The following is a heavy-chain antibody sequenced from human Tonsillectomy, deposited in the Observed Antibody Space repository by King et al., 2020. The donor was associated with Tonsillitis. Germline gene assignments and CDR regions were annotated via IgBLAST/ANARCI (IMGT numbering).Heavy chain of an antibody. CDR1: GFTFSDYY. CDR2: NSGSGSTM. J-gene: IGHJ6*03. Sequence: VQLVESGGGLVKSGGSLRLSCAASGFTFSDYYMGWIRQDPGKGLDWVSYNSGSGSTMFYGDSVKGRFTISRDSAKSSLYLQMNSLRAEDTAVYFCARLYYYGSGYYMDVWGKGTTVTVSS. D-gene: IGHD3-10*01. CDR3: ARLYYYGSGYYMDV. V-gene: IGHV3-11*01.